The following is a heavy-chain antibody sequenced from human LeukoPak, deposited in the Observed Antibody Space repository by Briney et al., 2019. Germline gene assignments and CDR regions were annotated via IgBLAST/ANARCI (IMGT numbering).Heavy chain of an antibody. CDR1: GGSISSGGYS. V-gene: IGHV4-30-2*01. CDR2: IYHSGST. D-gene: IGHD3-10*01. CDR3: ARGHMVRGVRHFDY. J-gene: IGHJ4*02. Sequence: SETLSLTCAVSGGSISSGGYSWSWIRQPPGKGLEWIGYIYHSGSTYYNPSLKSRVTISVDRSKNQFSLKLSSVTAADTAVYYCARGHMVRGVRHFDYWGQGTLVTVSS.